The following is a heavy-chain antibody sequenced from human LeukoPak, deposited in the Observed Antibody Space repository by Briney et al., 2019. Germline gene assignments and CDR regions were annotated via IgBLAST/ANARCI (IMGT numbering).Heavy chain of an antibody. V-gene: IGHV4-39*07. J-gene: IGHJ4*02. Sequence: SETLSLTCTVSGGSISSSSYYWGWIRQPPGKGLEWIGSIYYSGSTYYNPSLKSRVTISVDTSKNQFSLKLSSVTAADTAVYYCATLATGYGSSLHSWGQGTLVTVSS. CDR3: ATLATGYGSSLHS. CDR2: IYYSGST. CDR1: GGSISSSSYY. D-gene: IGHD6-13*01.